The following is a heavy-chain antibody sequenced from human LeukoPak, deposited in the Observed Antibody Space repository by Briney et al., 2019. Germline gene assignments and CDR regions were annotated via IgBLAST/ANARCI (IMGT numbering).Heavy chain of an antibody. J-gene: IGHJ6*04. CDR3: ARDGYYGSGSPAEGYYYGMDV. CDR1: GYTFTSYA. CDR2: INAGNDNT. D-gene: IGHD3-10*01. V-gene: IGHV1-3*01. Sequence: SVNVSCKASGYTFTSYAMHWVLHAPGPRHESMGWINAGNDNTKYSQKFQGRVTITRDTSASTAYMELSSLRSEDTAVYYCARDGYYGSGSPAEGYYYGMDVWGKGTTVAVSS.